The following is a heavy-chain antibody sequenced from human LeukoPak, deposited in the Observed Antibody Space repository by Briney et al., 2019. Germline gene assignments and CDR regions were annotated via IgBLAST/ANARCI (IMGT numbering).Heavy chain of an antibody. CDR2: IYYSGST. J-gene: IGHJ4*02. CDR3: ARRHFFHHTTVTTNYYFDY. CDR1: GGSISSSSYY. V-gene: IGHV4-39*01. Sequence: KPSETLSLTCTVSGGSISSSSYYWGWIRQPPGKGLEWIGSIYYSGSTYYNPSLKSRVTISVDTSKNQFPLKLSSVTAADTAVYYCARRHFFHHTTVTTNYYFDYWGQGTLVTDSS. D-gene: IGHD4-17*01.